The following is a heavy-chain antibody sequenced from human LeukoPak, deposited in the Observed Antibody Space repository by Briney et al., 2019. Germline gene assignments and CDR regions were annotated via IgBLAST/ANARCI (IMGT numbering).Heavy chain of an antibody. CDR1: GFTVSSNY. CDR3: ALTAYGSGNYYMDV. CDR2: IYSGGNT. V-gene: IGHV3-66*01. D-gene: IGHD3-10*01. J-gene: IGHJ6*03. Sequence: GGSLRLSCAASGFTVSSNYMTWVRQAPGKGLEWVSVIYSGGNTYYAESVKGRFTISRDNSKNTLYLQMNSLRAEGTAVYYCALTAYGSGNYYMDVWGKGTTVTISS.